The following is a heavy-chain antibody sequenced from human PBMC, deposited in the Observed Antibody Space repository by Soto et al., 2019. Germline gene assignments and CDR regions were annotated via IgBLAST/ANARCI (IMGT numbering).Heavy chain of an antibody. D-gene: IGHD2-15*01. Sequence: PSETLSLTCTVSGGSISGGSNYWSWIRQHPGKGLEWIGYIYYSGSTYYNPSLKSRVTISMDTSKNQFSLKLSSVTAADTAVYYCAIGEQGFYYYGMDVWGQGTTVTVSS. J-gene: IGHJ6*02. V-gene: IGHV4-31*03. CDR3: AIGEQGFYYYGMDV. CDR1: GGSISGGSNY. CDR2: IYYSGST.